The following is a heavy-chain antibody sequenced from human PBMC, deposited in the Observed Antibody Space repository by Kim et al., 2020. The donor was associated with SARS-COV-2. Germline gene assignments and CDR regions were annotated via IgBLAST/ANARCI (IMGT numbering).Heavy chain of an antibody. CDR1: GFSFSNYW. Sequence: GALRLSCIASGFSFSNYWMAWVRQAPGKGPEWVANIKYDESERYYVDSVKGRFIISRDNGKRSLYLQMDSLRAEDTALYYCARDVGGNLENWGQGTLVT. J-gene: IGHJ4*02. CDR2: IKYDESER. CDR3: ARDVGGNLEN. D-gene: IGHD2-15*01. V-gene: IGHV3-7*01.